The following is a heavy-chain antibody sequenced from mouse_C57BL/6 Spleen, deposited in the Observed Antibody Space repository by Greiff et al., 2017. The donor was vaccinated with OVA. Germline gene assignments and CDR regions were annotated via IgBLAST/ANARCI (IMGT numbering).Heavy chain of an antibody. D-gene: IGHD1-1*01. CDR1: GYAFTNYL. V-gene: IGHV1-54*01. Sequence: VQLQQSGAELVRPGTSVKVSCKASGYAFTNYLIEWVKQRPGQGLEWIGVINPGSGGTNYNEKFKGKATLTADKSSSTAYMQLSSITSEDSAIYFCERLLRGDYAMDYWGQGTSVTVSS. CDR2: INPGSGGT. CDR3: ERLLRGDYAMDY. J-gene: IGHJ4*01.